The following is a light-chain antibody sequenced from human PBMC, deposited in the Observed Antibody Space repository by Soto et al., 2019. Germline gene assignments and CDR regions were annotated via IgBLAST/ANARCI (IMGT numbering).Light chain of an antibody. CDR1: QSISSY. Sequence: DIQMTQSPSSLSAYVGDRVTITCRASQSISSYLNWYQQKPGKAPKLLIYAASSLQSGVPSRFSGSGSGTDFTLTISSLQPEDFATYYCQQSYSTPGTFGQGTRLEIK. CDR3: QQSYSTPGT. J-gene: IGKJ5*01. V-gene: IGKV1-39*01. CDR2: AAS.